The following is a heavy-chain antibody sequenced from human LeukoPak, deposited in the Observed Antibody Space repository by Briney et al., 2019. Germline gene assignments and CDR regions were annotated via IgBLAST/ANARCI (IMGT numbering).Heavy chain of an antibody. D-gene: IGHD5-18*01. V-gene: IGHV4-59*08. J-gene: IGHJ4*02. CDR3: ARHKRGYSYGYDY. CDR1: GGSISSYY. CDR2: IYYSGST. Sequence: SETLSLTCTVSGGSISSYYCSWIRQPPGKGLEWIGYIYYSGSTNYNPSLKSRVTISVDTSKNQFSLKLSSVTAADTAVYYCARHKRGYSYGYDYWGQGTLVTVSS.